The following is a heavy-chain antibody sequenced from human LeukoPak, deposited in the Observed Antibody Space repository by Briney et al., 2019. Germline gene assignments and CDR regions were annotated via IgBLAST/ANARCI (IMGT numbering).Heavy chain of an antibody. D-gene: IGHD1-26*01. CDR2: ITISSTTI. CDR3: ALEGADWAFDI. Sequence: GGSLRLSCAASGFTFKNYNMNWVRQAPGKGLEWVSYITISSTTIYYADSVKGRFSISRDSAKNSLYLQMNSLRAEDTALYYCALEGADWAFDIWCQGTMVTVSS. V-gene: IGHV3-48*01. CDR1: GFTFKNYN. J-gene: IGHJ3*02.